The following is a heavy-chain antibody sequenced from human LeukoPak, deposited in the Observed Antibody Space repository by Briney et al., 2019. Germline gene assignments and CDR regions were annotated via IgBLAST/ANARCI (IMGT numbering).Heavy chain of an antibody. V-gene: IGHV4-59*01. J-gene: IGHJ5*02. CDR3: ARAGTDEGWFDP. CDR2: IYYSGST. CDR1: GGSISSYY. Sequence: SETLSLTCTVSGGSISSYYWSWIRQPPGEGLEWIGYIYYSGSTNYNPSLKSRVTISVDTSKNQFSLKLSSVTAADTAVYYCARAGTDEGWFDPWGQGTLVTVSS. D-gene: IGHD1-1*01.